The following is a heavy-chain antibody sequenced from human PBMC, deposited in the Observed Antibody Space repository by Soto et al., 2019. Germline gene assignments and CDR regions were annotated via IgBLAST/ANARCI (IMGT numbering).Heavy chain of an antibody. J-gene: IGHJ4*02. V-gene: IGHV1-18*04. CDR3: ARVYLVIAAAGDFDY. CDR2: ISAYNGNT. D-gene: IGHD6-13*01. CDR1: GYTFTSYG. Sequence: QVQLVQSGAEVKKPGASVKVSCKASGYTFTSYGISWVRQAPGQGLDWMGWISAYNGNTNHAQKLQGRVTMTTDTSPTTAYMELRSLRSDDTAVYYCARVYLVIAAAGDFDYWGQGTLVTVSS.